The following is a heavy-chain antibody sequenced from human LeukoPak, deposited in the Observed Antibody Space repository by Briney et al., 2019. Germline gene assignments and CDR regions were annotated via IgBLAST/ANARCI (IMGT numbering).Heavy chain of an antibody. CDR2: IWYDGSNK. J-gene: IGHJ4*02. CDR3: AKDLTTFHTAYSNYEFPNC. Sequence: GGSLRLSCAASGFTFSSYGMHWVRQAPGKGLEWVAVIWYDGSNKYYADSVKGRFTISRDNSKNTLYLQMNSLRAEDTAVYYCAKDLTTFHTAYSNYEFPNCWGQGTLVTVSS. V-gene: IGHV3-33*06. D-gene: IGHD4-11*01. CDR1: GFTFSSYG.